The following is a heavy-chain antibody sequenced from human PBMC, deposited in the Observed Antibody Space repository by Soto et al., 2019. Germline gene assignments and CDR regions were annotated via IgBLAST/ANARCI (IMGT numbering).Heavy chain of an antibody. D-gene: IGHD1-26*01. V-gene: IGHV3-7*01. CDR1: GFIFSSYW. CDR2: IKQDESEK. CDR3: ARDHIVGATNFDY. J-gene: IGHJ4*02. Sequence: PWGSLRLSCAASGFIFSSYWMSWVRQAPGKGLEWVANIKQDESEKYYVDSVKGRFTISRDNAKNSLYLQMNSLRAEDTAVYYRARDHIVGATNFDYWGQGIMVTVSS.